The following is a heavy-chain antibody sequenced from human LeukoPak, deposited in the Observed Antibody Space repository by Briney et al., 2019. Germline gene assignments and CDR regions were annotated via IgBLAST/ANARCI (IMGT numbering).Heavy chain of an antibody. J-gene: IGHJ6*03. CDR2: INPNSGGT. CDR3: AREGCSSTSCYDYYYYYMDV. Sequence: ASVKVSCKASGYTFTSYGISWVRQAPGQGLEWMGWINPNSGGTNYAQKFQGRVTMTRDTSISTAYMELSSLRSEDTAVYYCAREGCSSTSCYDYYYYYMDVWGKGTTVTVSS. CDR1: GYTFTSYG. V-gene: IGHV1-2*02. D-gene: IGHD2-2*01.